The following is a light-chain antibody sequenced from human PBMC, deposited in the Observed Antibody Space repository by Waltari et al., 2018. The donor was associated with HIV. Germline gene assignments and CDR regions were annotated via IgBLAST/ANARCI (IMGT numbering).Light chain of an antibody. V-gene: IGLV1-44*01. Sequence: QSVLAQPPSVSGTPGQRVTISCSGTTSNIGTNVVNWYQQVPGTAPKLLISSNNQRPSGVPDRFSGFKSGTSASLAINGLQAEDEADYYGATWDDTPTGHVLFGGGTKVTVL. J-gene: IGLJ2*01. CDR2: SNN. CDR3: ATWDDTPTGHVL. CDR1: TSNIGTNV.